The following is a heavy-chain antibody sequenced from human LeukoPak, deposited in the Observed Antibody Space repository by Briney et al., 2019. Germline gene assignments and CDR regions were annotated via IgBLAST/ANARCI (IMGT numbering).Heavy chain of an antibody. CDR3: ARGALDCGGDCYSEDSHYYYYMDV. V-gene: IGHV1-2*02. J-gene: IGHJ6*03. CDR2: INPNSGGT. CDR1: GYTFTGYY. Sequence: ASVKVSCKASGYTFTGYYMHWVRQAPGQGLEWMGWINPNSGGTNYAQKFQGRVTMTRDTSISTAYMELSRLRSDDTAVYYCARGALDCGGDCYSEDSHYYYYMDVWGKGTTVTISS. D-gene: IGHD2-21*02.